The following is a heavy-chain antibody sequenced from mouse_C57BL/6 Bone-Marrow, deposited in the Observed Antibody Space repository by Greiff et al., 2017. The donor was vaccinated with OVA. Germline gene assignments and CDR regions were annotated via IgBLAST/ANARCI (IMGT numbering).Heavy chain of an antibody. CDR3: ATTVGADY. J-gene: IGHJ2*01. CDR2: ISSGSSTI. D-gene: IGHD1-1*01. CDR1: GFTFSDYG. Sequence: EVKLMESGGGLVKPGGSLQLSCAASGFTFSDYGMHWVRQAPEKGLEWVAYISSGSSTIYYADTVKGRFTISRDNAKNTLFLQMTSLRSEDTAMYYCATTVGADYWGQGTTLTVSS. V-gene: IGHV5-17*01.